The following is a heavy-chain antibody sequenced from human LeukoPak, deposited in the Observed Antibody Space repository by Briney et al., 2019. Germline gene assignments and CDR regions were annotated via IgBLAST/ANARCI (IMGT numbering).Heavy chain of an antibody. CDR3: GGGAPGAGSPRFDY. Sequence: GRSLRLSCAASGFTFSSYGMQWVRQAPGKGLEWVAVISYDGSNKYYADSVKGRFTISRDNSKTTLSLQMNGLRAEDTAVYNGGGGAPGAGSPRFDYWGQGTLVTVSS. V-gene: IGHV3-30*03. CDR1: GFTFSSYG. CDR2: ISYDGSNK. D-gene: IGHD3-10*01. J-gene: IGHJ4*02.